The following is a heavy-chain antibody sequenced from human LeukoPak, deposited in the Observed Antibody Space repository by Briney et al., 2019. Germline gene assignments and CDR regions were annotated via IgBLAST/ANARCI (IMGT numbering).Heavy chain of an antibody. D-gene: IGHD3-10*01. CDR2: INPKNGGT. Sequence: ASVKVSCKASGYSFTGYYIQWVRQAPGQGLEWMGWINPKNGGTNYAQNFQGRVIMTSDTSISTVYMELTTLRSDDTAVFYCARDMIQGVMGYWGQGTLVTVAS. V-gene: IGHV1-2*02. CDR3: ARDMIQGVMGY. J-gene: IGHJ4*02. CDR1: GYSFTGYY.